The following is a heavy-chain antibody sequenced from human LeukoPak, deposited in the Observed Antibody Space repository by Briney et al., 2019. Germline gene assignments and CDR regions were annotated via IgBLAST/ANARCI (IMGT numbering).Heavy chain of an antibody. V-gene: IGHV1-2*02. CDR1: GYTFTGYC. CDR3: AREDRYSSGWYAD. CDR2: INPNSGGT. D-gene: IGHD6-19*01. Sequence: GASVKVSCKASGYTFTGYCMHWVRQAPGQGLEWMGWINPNSGGTNYAQKFQGRVTMTRDTSISTAYMELSRLRSDDTAVYYCAREDRYSSGWYADWGQGTLVTVSS. J-gene: IGHJ4*02.